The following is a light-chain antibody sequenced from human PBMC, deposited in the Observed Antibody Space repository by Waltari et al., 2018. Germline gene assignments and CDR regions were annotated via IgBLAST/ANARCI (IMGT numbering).Light chain of an antibody. Sequence: EIVLTQSPGTLSLSPGERATISCRASQRVSSSYLAWYQQNPGHAPSLLIYGASSRATGIPERFSGSESGTDFTLTSSRLEPEDFSVYYCQQYGSSPLTFGGGTKVEIK. J-gene: IGKJ4*01. V-gene: IGKV3-20*01. CDR3: QQYGSSPLT. CDR1: QRVSSSY. CDR2: GAS.